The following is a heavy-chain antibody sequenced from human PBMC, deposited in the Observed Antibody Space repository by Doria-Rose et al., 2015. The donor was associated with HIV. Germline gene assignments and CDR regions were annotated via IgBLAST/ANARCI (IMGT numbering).Heavy chain of an antibody. V-gene: IGHV3-21*06. J-gene: IGHJ4*02. CDR1: GFTFSSHR. CDR2: ISSTSAYI. D-gene: IGHD3-10*01. CDR3: AAGVTLDY. Sequence: VQLVQSGGGLVRPGGSLRLSCATSGFTFSSHRINWVRQAPGKVLEWVSSISSTSAYISYADSVRGRFTISRDNARNSLYLQMDSLRAEDTAIYYCAAGVTLDYWGQGTLVTVSS.